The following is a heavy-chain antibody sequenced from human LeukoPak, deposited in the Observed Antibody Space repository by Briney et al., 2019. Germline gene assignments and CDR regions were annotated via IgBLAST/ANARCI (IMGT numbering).Heavy chain of an antibody. CDR2: INPNSGGT. V-gene: IGHV1-2*06. D-gene: IGHD3-22*01. Sequence: ASVKVSCKASGYTFTGYYMHWVRQAPGQGLEWMGRINPNSGGTNYAQKFQGRVTMTRHTPISTAYMELSRLRSDDTAVYYCARGSSYYYDSSGYYNFDYWGQGTLVTVSS. CDR1: GYTFTGYY. CDR3: ARGSSYYYDSSGYYNFDY. J-gene: IGHJ4*02.